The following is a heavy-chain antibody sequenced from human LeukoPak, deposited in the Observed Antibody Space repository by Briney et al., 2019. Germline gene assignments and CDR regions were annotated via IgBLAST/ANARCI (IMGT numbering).Heavy chain of an antibody. J-gene: IGHJ1*01. CDR1: GFTFSSYA. V-gene: IGHV3-23*01. Sequence: PGGSLRLSCAASGFTFSSYAMSWVRQAPGKGLEWVSAISGSGGSTYYADSVKGRFTISRDNPKNTLYLQMNSLRAEDTAVYYCAKDLHSSSWYNYFQHWGQGTLLTVSS. CDR3: AKDLHSSSWYNYFQH. D-gene: IGHD6-13*01. CDR2: ISGSGGST.